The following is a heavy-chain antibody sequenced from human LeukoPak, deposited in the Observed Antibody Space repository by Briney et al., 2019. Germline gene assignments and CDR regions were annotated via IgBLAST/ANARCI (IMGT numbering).Heavy chain of an antibody. J-gene: IGHJ3*02. Sequence: ASVKVSCKASRYTFTGYYMHWVRQAPGQGLEWMGWINPNSGGTNYAQKFQGRVTMTRDTSISTAYMELSRLRSDDTAVYYCARAGYSGYPPQDDAFDIWGQGTMVTVSS. CDR3: ARAGYSGYPPQDDAFDI. CDR1: RYTFTGYY. D-gene: IGHD5-12*01. V-gene: IGHV1-2*02. CDR2: INPNSGGT.